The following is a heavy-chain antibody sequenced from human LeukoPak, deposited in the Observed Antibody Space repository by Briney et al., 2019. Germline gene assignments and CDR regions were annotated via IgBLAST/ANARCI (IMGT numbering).Heavy chain of an antibody. CDR3: ARRAGAYSHPYDY. Sequence: GGSLRLSCAASGFTFSSYGMHWVRQAPGKGLEWVSFIYSDNTHYSDSVKGRFTISRDNSKNTLYLQMNSLRAEDTVVYYCARRAGAYSHPYDYWGQGTLVTVSS. V-gene: IGHV3-53*01. CDR1: GFTFSSYG. D-gene: IGHD4/OR15-4a*01. J-gene: IGHJ4*02. CDR2: IYSDNT.